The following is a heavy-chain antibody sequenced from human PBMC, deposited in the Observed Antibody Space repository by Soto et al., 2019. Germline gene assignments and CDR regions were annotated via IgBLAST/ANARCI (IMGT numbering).Heavy chain of an antibody. CDR2: ISYDGSNK. CDR3: AKDPSISYSSGWYPYFDY. V-gene: IGHV3-30*18. Sequence: QVQLVESGGGVVQPGRSLRLSCAASGFTFSSYGMHWVRQAPGKGLEWVAVISYDGSNKYYADSVKGRFTISRDNSKNTLYLQMNSLRAEDTAVYYCAKDPSISYSSGWYPYFDYCGLGTLVTVSS. J-gene: IGHJ4*02. CDR1: GFTFSSYG. D-gene: IGHD6-19*01.